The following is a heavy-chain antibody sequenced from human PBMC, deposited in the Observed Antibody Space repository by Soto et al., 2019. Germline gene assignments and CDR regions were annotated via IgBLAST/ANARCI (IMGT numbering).Heavy chain of an antibody. CDR3: ADGGEWSFNFVY. D-gene: IGHD3-3*01. J-gene: IGHJ4*02. CDR2: ISISGGNT. V-gene: IGHV3-23*01. Sequence: GGSLRLSCAASGLTLSNYAMSWLRQSPGKGLEWVSGISISGGNTYYADSVKGRFTISRDNSKNILYLQMNNVRAEDTAVYYCADGGEWSFNFVYWGQGTRVTVSS. CDR1: GLTLSNYA.